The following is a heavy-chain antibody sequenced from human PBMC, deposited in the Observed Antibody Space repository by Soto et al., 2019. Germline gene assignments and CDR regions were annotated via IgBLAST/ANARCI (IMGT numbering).Heavy chain of an antibody. CDR2: IYHGGTT. J-gene: IGHJ4*01. Sequence: PSEHLSLTCAVSGYSIRSGAYWSCIRHPPVQGPEWIASIYHGGTTFYNPSLKSRITISVDTSNNQFSLKLTSVTAADTAVYYCARVHVMVVAGSTFDYWGHGTLVTVSS. D-gene: IGHD6-19*01. CDR1: GYSIRSGAY. CDR3: ARVHVMVVAGSTFDY. V-gene: IGHV4-38-2*01.